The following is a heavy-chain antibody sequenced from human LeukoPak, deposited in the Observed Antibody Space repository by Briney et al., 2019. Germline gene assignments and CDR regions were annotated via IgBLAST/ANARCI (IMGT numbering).Heavy chain of an antibody. V-gene: IGHV4-34*01. CDR1: GGSFSGYY. Sequence: SETLSLTCAVYGGSFSGYYWSWIRQPPGKGLEWIGEINHSGSTNYNPSLKSRVTISVDTPKNQFSLKLSSVTAADTAVYYCARGRRWLQSRYVDYWGQGTLVTVSS. J-gene: IGHJ4*02. CDR3: ARGRRWLQSRYVDY. CDR2: INHSGST. D-gene: IGHD5-24*01.